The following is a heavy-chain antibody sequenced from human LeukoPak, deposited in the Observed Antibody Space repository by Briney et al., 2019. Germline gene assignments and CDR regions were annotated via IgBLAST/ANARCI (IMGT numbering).Heavy chain of an antibody. J-gene: IGHJ1*01. CDR3: ARPVVPAARAEYFQH. Sequence: PSQTLSLTCTVSGGSIWSGSYYWSWIRQAAGKGLEWIGRIYTSGSTNYNPSLKSRVTISVDTSKNQFSLKLTSVTAADTAVYYCARPVVPAARAEYFQHWGQGTLVTVSS. V-gene: IGHV4-61*02. CDR1: GGSIWSGSYY. CDR2: IYTSGST. D-gene: IGHD2-2*01.